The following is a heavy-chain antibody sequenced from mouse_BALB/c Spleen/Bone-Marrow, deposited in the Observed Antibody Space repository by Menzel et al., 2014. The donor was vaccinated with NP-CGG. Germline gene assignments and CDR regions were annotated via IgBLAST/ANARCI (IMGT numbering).Heavy chain of an antibody. CDR1: GFAFSRYW. CDR3: ARQGYYGYSDY. J-gene: IGHJ2*01. V-gene: IGHV4-1*02. Sequence: EVQLVEFGGGLVQPGGSLKLSCAASGFAFSRYWMRWVRQAPGKGLEWIGAINPDSSTINYTPSLKDKFIISRDNAKNTLYLQMSKVRSEDTALYYCARQGYYGYSDYWGQGTTLTVAS. D-gene: IGHD1-2*01. CDR2: INPDSSTI.